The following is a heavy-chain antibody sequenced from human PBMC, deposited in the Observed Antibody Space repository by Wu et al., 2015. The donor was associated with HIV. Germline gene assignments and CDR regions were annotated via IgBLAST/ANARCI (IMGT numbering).Heavy chain of an antibody. J-gene: IGHJ4*02. CDR1: GYIFTDYY. CDR3: ARLQSLHGLYSNADY. CDR2: IIPHSGDT. D-gene: IGHD4-11*01. V-gene: IGHV1-2*02. Sequence: QVQLLQSGAEVRKPGASVRVSCKTSGYIFTDYYMHWVRQAPGQGLQWMGWIIPHSGDTNSAQKFQGRVTLTRDTSISTAYMELSSLRLDDTAVYYCARLQSLHGLYSNADYWGQGTLVTVSS.